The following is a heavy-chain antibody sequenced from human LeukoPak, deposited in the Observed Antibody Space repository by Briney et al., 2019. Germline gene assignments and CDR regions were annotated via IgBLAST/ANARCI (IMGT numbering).Heavy chain of an antibody. D-gene: IGHD6-13*01. CDR2: IYYSGST. V-gene: IGHV4-59*01. J-gene: IGHJ2*01. CDR3: ARIYYSSSYDYWYFDL. Sequence: KSSETLSLTCTVSGGSIRSYYWSWIRQPPGKGLEWIGHIYYSGSTSYNPSLKSRVTISVDTSKNQFSLKLTSVTAADTAVYYCARIYYSSSYDYWYFDLWGRSTLVTVSS. CDR1: GGSIRSYY.